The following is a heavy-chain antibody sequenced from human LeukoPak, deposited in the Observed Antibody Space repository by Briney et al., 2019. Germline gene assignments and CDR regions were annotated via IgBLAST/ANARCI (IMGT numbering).Heavy chain of an antibody. V-gene: IGHV4-4*07. J-gene: IGHJ6*03. D-gene: IGHD3-9*01. CDR3: AREDDIPGYYYYMDF. Sequence: SETLSLTCTVSGSSISSYYWSWIRQPAGKGLEWIGRIYTSGSTNYNPSLKSRVTMSVDTSKNQFSLKLSSVTAADTAVYYCAREDDIPGYYYYMDFWGKGTTVTVSS. CDR1: GSSISSYY. CDR2: IYTSGST.